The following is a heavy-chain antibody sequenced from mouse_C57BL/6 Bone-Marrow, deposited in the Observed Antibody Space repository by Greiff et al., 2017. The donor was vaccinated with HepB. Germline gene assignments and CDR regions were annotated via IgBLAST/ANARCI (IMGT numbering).Heavy chain of an antibody. Sequence: EVQLVESGGGLVKPGGSLKLSCAASGFTFSDYGMHWVRQAPEKGLEWVAYISSGSSTIYYADTVKGRFTISRDNAKKTLFLQMTRLRSEDTAMYYCARTITTYYYAMDYWGQGTSVTVSS. CDR3: ARTITTYYYAMDY. D-gene: IGHD2-4*01. V-gene: IGHV5-17*01. CDR1: GFTFSDYG. J-gene: IGHJ4*01. CDR2: ISSGSSTI.